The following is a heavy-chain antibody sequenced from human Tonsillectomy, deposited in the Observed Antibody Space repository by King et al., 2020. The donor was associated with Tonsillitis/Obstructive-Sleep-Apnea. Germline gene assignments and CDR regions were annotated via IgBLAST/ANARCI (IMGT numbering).Heavy chain of an antibody. CDR1: GFTFSSYA. V-gene: IGHV3-30*04. CDR3: AQDKWDYDKSGYFLLDY. D-gene: IGHD3-22*01. CDR2: ISYDGTNK. J-gene: IGHJ4*02. Sequence: VQLVESGGGVVQPERSLRLSCAASGFTFSSYAMHWVRQAPGKGLDWVAVISYDGTNKYYADSVKGRFTISRENSKNTLYLQMNSLRAEDTAVYYCAQDKWDYDKSGYFLLDYWGQGSLVTVSS.